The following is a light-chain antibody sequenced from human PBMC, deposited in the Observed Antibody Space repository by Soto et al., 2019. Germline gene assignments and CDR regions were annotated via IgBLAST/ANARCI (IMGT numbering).Light chain of an antibody. CDR3: QQSYSTPWT. J-gene: IGKJ1*01. CDR2: AAS. V-gene: IGKV1-39*01. CDR1: QTISSY. Sequence: DIQMTQSPSSLSASVGDRVTITCRASQTISSYLHWYQQKPGKAPKLLISAASSLQSGVPSRFSGSGAGTDFTLTINSLQPEDFASYYCQQSYSTPWTFGQGTKVEIK.